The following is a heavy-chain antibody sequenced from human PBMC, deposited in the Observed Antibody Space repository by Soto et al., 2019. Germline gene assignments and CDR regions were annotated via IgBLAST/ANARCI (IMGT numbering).Heavy chain of an antibody. CDR1: GGSFSGYY. CDR2: INHSGST. V-gene: IGHV4-34*01. J-gene: IGHJ3*02. Sequence: KPSETLSLTCAVYGGSFSGYYWSWIRQPPGKGLEWIGEINHSGSTNYNPSLKSRVTISVDTSKNQFSLKLSSVTAADTAVYYCASTYYYDSSGYRTSDAFDIWGQGTMVTVSS. CDR3: ASTYYYDSSGYRTSDAFDI. D-gene: IGHD3-22*01.